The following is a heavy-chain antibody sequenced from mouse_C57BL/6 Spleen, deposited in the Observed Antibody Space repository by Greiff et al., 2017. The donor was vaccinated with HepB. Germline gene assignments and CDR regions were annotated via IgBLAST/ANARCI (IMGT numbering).Heavy chain of an antibody. CDR2: IDPSDSYT. CDR1: GYTFTSYW. V-gene: IGHV1-69*01. D-gene: IGHD1-1*01. Sequence: QVQLQQPGAELVMPGASVKLSCKASGYTFTSYWMHWVKQRPGQGLEWIGEIDPSDSYTNYNPKFKGKSTLTVDKSSSTAYMQLSSLTSEDSAVYYCARLGYYGSSPAWFAYWGQGTLVTVSA. CDR3: ARLGYYGSSPAWFAY. J-gene: IGHJ3*01.